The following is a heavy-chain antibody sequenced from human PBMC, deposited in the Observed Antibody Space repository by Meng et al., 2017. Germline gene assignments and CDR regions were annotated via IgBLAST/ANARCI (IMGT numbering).Heavy chain of an antibody. J-gene: IGHJ1*01. CDR1: VGPISSSSYY. CDR3: ARDGIAAAGTGRSYFQH. V-gene: IGHV4-39*07. CDR2: IYYSGST. D-gene: IGHD6-13*01. Sequence: LQLQWAVPGLVQPSATLFLNLPVSVGPISSSSYYWGWIRQPPGKGLEWIGSIYYSGSTYYNPSLKGRVTISVDTSKNQFSLKLSSVTAADTAVYYCARDGIAAAGTGRSYFQHWGQGTLVTVSS.